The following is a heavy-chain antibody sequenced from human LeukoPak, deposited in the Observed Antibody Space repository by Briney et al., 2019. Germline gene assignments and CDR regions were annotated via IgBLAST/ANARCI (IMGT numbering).Heavy chain of an antibody. CDR2: IDYSGST. Sequence: PSETLSLTCTVSGGSISSYYWSWIRQPPGKGLEWIGFIDYSGSTNYNPSLKSRGTISVDTSKNQFPLKLSSVTAADTAVYYCARHGSDWTFDYWGQGTLVTVSS. CDR3: ARHGSDWTFDY. D-gene: IGHD6-19*01. CDR1: GGSISSYY. J-gene: IGHJ4*02. V-gene: IGHV4-59*08.